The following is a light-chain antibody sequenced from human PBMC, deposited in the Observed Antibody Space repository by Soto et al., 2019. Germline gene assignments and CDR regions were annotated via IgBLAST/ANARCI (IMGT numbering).Light chain of an antibody. Sequence: EIVLTQSPGTLSLSPGERATLSCRASQSFSSNYLAWYQQKPGQAPRLLIYGASSRATGIPDRFSGSGSGTDFSLTISRLEPEDFAVYYCQQYFDSPLFTFGPGTKVDFK. J-gene: IGKJ3*01. CDR2: GAS. CDR3: QQYFDSPLFT. V-gene: IGKV3-20*01. CDR1: QSFSSNY.